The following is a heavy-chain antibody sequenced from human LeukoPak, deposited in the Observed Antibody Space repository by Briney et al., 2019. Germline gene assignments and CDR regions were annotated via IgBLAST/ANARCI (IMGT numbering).Heavy chain of an antibody. CDR2: INSDGSNT. V-gene: IGHV3-74*01. D-gene: IGHD4-23*01. Sequence: PGGSLRLSSADSGFTFTSYWMHWVRQPPGKGLGCVSRINSDGSNTSYADSVKGRVTISRDNAKNTLYLQMNSLRAEDTAVYYCARTYAGNSHFDYWGQGTLVTVSS. CDR3: ARTYAGNSHFDY. J-gene: IGHJ4*02. CDR1: GFTFTSYW.